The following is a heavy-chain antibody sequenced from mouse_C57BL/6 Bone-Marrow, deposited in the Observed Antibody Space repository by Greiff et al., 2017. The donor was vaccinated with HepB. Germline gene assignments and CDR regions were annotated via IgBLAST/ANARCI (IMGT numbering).Heavy chain of an antibody. CDR1: GYSITSGYD. V-gene: IGHV3-1*01. D-gene: IGHD3-2*02. Sequence: EVMLVESGPGMVKPSQSLSLTCTVTGYSITSGYDWHWIRHFPGNKLEWMGYISYSGSTNYNPSLKSRISITHDTSKNHFFLKLNSVTTEDTATYYCARGRSGYWYFDVWGTGTTVTVSS. J-gene: IGHJ1*03. CDR3: ARGRSGYWYFDV. CDR2: ISYSGST.